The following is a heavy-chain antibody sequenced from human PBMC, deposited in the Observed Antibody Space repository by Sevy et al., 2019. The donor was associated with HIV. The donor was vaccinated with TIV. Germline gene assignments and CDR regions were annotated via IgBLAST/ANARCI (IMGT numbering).Heavy chain of an antibody. CDR2: TSYDGSHK. CDR3: ARGENDDEFFQY. V-gene: IGHV3-30*04. Sequence: GESLKISCTVSGFIFSNFAMHWVRQAPGKGLEWGAVTSYDGSHKYYADSVKGRFIVSRDNSRNILSLEMSSLTRDDTAVYYCARGENDDEFFQYWGQGTLVTVSS. J-gene: IGHJ1*01. D-gene: IGHD1-26*01. CDR1: GFIFSNFA.